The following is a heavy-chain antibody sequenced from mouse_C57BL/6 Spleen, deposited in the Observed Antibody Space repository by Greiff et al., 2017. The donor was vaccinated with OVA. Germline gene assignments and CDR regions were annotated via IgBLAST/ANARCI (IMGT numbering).Heavy chain of an antibody. Sequence: QVQLQQSGAELVRPGASVTLSCKASGYTFTDYEMHWVKQTPVPGLEWIGAIDPETGGTAYKQKFKGKAILTADKSSSTAYMELRSLTSEDSAVYYCTKEGGTAQATLFAYWGQGTLVTVAA. V-gene: IGHV1-15*01. J-gene: IGHJ3*01. CDR2: IDPETGGT. CDR1: GYTFTDYE. D-gene: IGHD3-2*02. CDR3: TKEGGTAQATLFAY.